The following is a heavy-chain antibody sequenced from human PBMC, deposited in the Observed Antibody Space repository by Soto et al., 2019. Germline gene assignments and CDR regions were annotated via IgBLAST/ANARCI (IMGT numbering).Heavy chain of an antibody. CDR3: ARGGRDYGDDVGPHYYYDGMDV. V-gene: IGHV1-69*01. CDR1: GGTFSSYA. CDR2: IIPIFGTA. J-gene: IGHJ6*02. Sequence: QVQLVQSGAEVKKPGSSVKVSCKASGGTFSSYAISWVRQAPGQGLEWMGGIIPIFGTANYAQKFQGRVTINADESTSTAYMELSSLRSEDTAVYYCARGGRDYGDDVGPHYYYDGMDVWGQWTTVTVSS. D-gene: IGHD4-17*01.